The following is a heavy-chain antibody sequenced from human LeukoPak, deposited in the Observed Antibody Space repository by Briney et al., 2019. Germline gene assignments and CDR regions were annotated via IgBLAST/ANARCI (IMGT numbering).Heavy chain of an antibody. J-gene: IGHJ4*02. CDR1: GFTFTDHW. CDR2: IKEDGSEM. Sequence: GGSLRLSCAASGFTFTDHWMSWVRQTPRKGLEWVANIKEDGSEMFYVDFVKGRFTISRDDAINSVYLQMNNLTAEDTAVYNCARDSRPRGGSCFDHWGQGALVIVSS. V-gene: IGHV3-7*01. CDR3: ARDSRPRGGSCFDH. D-gene: IGHD2-15*01.